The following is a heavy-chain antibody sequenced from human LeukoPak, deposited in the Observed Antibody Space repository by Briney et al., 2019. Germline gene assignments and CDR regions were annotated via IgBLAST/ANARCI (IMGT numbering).Heavy chain of an antibody. V-gene: IGHV4-34*01. J-gene: IGHJ4*02. CDR1: GGSFSGYY. D-gene: IGHD6-25*01. CDR2: INHSGST. Sequence: SETLSLTCAVYGGSFSGYYRGWIRQPPGKGLEWIGEINHSGSTNYNPSLKGRVTISVDTSKNQFSLKLSSVTAADTAVYYCARGSAFRVYFDYWGQGTLVTVSS. CDR3: ARGSAFRVYFDY.